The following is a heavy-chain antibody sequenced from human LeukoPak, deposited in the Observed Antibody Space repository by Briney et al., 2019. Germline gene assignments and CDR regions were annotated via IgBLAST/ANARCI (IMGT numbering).Heavy chain of an antibody. CDR1: GYSIRSGYY. D-gene: IGHD1-26*01. V-gene: IGHV4-38-2*02. CDR2: IYHSGSA. J-gene: IGHJ4*02. Sequence: SGTLSLTCTVSGYSIRSGYYWGWIRQPPGKGLEWIGSIYHSGSAYYNPSLKSRATISVDTSKNQFSLKLSSVTAADTAVYYCARDGKWGQGTLVTVSS. CDR3: ARDGK.